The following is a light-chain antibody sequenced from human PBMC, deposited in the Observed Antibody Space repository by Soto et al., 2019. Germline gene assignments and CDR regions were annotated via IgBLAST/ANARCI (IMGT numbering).Light chain of an antibody. CDR3: QSFDSSLTAWV. Sequence: QSVLTQPPSVSGAPGQRVTISCSGSSSNIGADFDVHWYQQLPGTAPKVLTHHNGDRPSGVPDRFSWSRSGTSASLTISRLRPEDEADYYCQSFDSSLTAWVFGGGTKLTVL. CDR2: HNG. CDR1: SSNIGADFD. J-gene: IGLJ3*02. V-gene: IGLV1-40*01.